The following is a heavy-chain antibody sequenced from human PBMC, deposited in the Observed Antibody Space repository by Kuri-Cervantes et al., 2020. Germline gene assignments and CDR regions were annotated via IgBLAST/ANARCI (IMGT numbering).Heavy chain of an antibody. CDR2: IDWDADE. J-gene: IGHJ4*02. D-gene: IGHD3-22*01. CDR3: AHTDPYYYDSSGYYN. V-gene: IGHV2-70*12. CDR1: GFSLSTSGMC. Sequence: SGPTLVKPTQTLTLTCSISGFSLSTSGMCVTWVRQPPGKALEWLAMIDWDADEYYSTSLKTKLTISRDTSKNQVVLTVTNVDPVDTATYYCAHTDPYYYDSSGYYNWGQGTLVTVSS.